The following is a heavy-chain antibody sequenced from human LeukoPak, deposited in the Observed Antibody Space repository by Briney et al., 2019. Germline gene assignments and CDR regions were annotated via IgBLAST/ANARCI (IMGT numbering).Heavy chain of an antibody. CDR2: IFYSGST. Sequence: SETLPLTCTVSGGSISSSSYYWGWIRQPPGKGLEWVGNIFYSGSTYYNPSLKSRVTISVDTSKNQFSLKLSSVTAADTAVYFCARGWGLHYWGQGTLVTVSS. CDR1: GGSISSSSYY. D-gene: IGHD2-21*01. V-gene: IGHV4-39*07. CDR3: ARGWGLHY. J-gene: IGHJ4*02.